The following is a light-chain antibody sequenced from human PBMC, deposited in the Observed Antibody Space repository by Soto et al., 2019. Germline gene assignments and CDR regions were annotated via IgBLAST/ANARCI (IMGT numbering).Light chain of an antibody. CDR1: QSSRSW. CDR3: QQYESYSPLT. CDR2: DAY. V-gene: IGKV1-5*01. Sequence: DIQMTQSPSILSASVGDRVTITCRASQSSRSWLAWYQHKPGKAPKLLIYDAYSLESGVPSRFSGRRSGTEFTLTIGGLQPEDFATYYCQQYESYSPLTFGGGTKVEIK. J-gene: IGKJ4*01.